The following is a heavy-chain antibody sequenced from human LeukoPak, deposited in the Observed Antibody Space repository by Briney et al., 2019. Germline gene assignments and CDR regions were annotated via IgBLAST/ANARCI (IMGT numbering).Heavy chain of an antibody. J-gene: IGHJ6*02. D-gene: IGHD3-10*01. V-gene: IGHV4-30-4*01. CDR3: ARSLSTKVNYYGSGSYPNYGTDV. CDR2: IYYSGST. Sequence: LRLSCAASGFTFSSYAMHWVRQPPGKGLEWIGYIYYSGSTYYNPSLKSRVTISVDTSKNQFSLKLSSVTAADTAVYYCARSLSTKVNYYGSGSYPNYGTDVWGQGTTVTVSS. CDR1: GFTFSSYAMH.